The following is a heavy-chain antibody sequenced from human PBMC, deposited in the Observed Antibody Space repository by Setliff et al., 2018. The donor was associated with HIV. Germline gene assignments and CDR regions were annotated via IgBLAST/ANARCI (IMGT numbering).Heavy chain of an antibody. CDR2: IYTSGST. J-gene: IGHJ3*01. CDR1: GGSISSGSYY. D-gene: IGHD4-17*01. CDR3: ARVQMAYAAFDV. Sequence: PSETLSLTCTVSGGSISSGSYYWSWIRQPAGKGLEWIGRIYTSGSTNYNPSLKSRVTISVDTSKNQFSLRLSSVIAADTAVYYCARVQMAYAAFDVWGQGTMVTVSS. V-gene: IGHV4-61*02.